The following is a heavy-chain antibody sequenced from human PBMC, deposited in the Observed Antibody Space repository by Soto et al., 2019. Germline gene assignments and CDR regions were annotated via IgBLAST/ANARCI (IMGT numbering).Heavy chain of an antibody. J-gene: IGHJ4*02. Sequence: PGGSLRLSCSASGFTFSSYAMHWVRQAPGKGLEYVSAISSNGGSTYYADSVKGRFTISRDNSKNTLYLQMSSLRAEDTAVYYCVKLTPGYGGSYFTPHPFDYWGQGALVTSPQ. CDR2: ISSNGGST. D-gene: IGHD1-26*01. CDR3: VKLTPGYGGSYFTPHPFDY. V-gene: IGHV3-64D*08. CDR1: GFTFSSYA.